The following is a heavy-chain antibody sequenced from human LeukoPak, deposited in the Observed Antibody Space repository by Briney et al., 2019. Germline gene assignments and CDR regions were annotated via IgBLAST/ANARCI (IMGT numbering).Heavy chain of an antibody. J-gene: IGHJ4*02. Sequence: GGSLRLSCSASGLTLSSYGMHWVRQAPGKGLEWVSVIYSGGSTYYADSVKGRFTISRDNSKNSLYLQMNSLRAEDTAVYYCAREVTPYYWGQGTLVTVSS. CDR2: IYSGGST. CDR3: AREVTPYY. D-gene: IGHD2-21*02. CDR1: GLTLSSYG. V-gene: IGHV3-NL1*01.